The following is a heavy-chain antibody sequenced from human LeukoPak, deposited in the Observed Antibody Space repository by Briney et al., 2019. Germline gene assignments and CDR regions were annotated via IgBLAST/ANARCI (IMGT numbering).Heavy chain of an antibody. J-gene: IGHJ5*02. CDR1: GGSISSGSYY. V-gene: IGHV4-61*02. CDR2: IYTSGST. CDR3: ARDSRRLSWFDP. Sequence: SETLSLTCTVSGGSISSGSYYWSWIRQPAGKGLEWIGRIYTSGSTNYNPSLKSRVTISVDTSKNQFSLKLSSVTAADTAVYYCARDSRRLSWFDPWGQGTLVTVSS. D-gene: IGHD6-13*01.